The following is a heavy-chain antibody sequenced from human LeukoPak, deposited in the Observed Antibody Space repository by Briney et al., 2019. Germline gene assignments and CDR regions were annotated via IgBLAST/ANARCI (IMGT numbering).Heavy chain of an antibody. Sequence: GGSLRLSCAASGFTFSSYSMNWVRQAPGKGLEWVGRIKSKTHGGTTDYAAPVKGRFSISRDDSKDTLYLQMNSLEAEDTAVYYCTTSTSPGIDYWGQGTLVTVSS. V-gene: IGHV3-15*01. CDR3: TTSTSPGIDY. CDR2: IKSKTHGGTT. CDR1: GFTFSSYS. J-gene: IGHJ4*02. D-gene: IGHD2/OR15-2a*01.